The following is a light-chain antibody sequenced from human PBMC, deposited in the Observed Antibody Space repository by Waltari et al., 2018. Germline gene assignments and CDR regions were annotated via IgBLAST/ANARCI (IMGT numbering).Light chain of an antibody. CDR2: AAS. Sequence: DLQMTQSPSSLSASVGYRVTNSCRASKNIRSYLSWYQQKPGIAPKLVIYAASTLQSGVPSRFSGSGSGTNFTLTITSLQAEDFATYFCQASYTTPYSFGQGTKVEIK. V-gene: IGKV1-39*01. CDR1: KNIRSY. J-gene: IGKJ2*03. CDR3: QASYTTPYS.